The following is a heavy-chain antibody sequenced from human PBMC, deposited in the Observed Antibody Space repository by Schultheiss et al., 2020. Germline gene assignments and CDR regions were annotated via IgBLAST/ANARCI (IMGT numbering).Heavy chain of an antibody. CDR2: IDPSDSYT. D-gene: IGHD2-2*01. CDR3: ARRGYQLLWGDFDY. CDR1: GYSFTSYW. Sequence: GSLRLSCKGSGYSFTSYWIGWVRQMPGKGLEYMGRIDPSDSYTNYSPSFQGHVTISADKSISTAYLQWSSLKASDTAMYYCARRGYQLLWGDFDYWGRGTLVTVAS. V-gene: IGHV5-10-1*01. J-gene: IGHJ4*02.